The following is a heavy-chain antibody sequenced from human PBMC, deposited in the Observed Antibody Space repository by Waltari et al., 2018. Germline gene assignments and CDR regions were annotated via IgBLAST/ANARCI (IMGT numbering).Heavy chain of an antibody. V-gene: IGHV1-69*08. D-gene: IGHD3-22*01. CDR1: GGTFSSYA. Sequence: QVQLVQSGAEVKKPGSSVKVSCTASGGTFSSYAISWVRQAPGQGLEWMGRIIPIFGTANYAQKFQGRVTITADKSTSTAYMELSSLRSEDTAVYYCARHSSGYYYYYYGMDVWGQGTTVTVSS. CDR2: IIPIFGTA. J-gene: IGHJ6*02. CDR3: ARHSSGYYYYYYGMDV.